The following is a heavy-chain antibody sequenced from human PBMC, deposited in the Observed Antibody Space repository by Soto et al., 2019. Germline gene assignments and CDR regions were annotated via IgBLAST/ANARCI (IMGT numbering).Heavy chain of an antibody. CDR1: GFTFNNSA. V-gene: IGHV3-23*01. CDR2: ISGTVGNT. Sequence: EVQLLESGGGLVQPGGSLRLSCVASGFTFNNSAMRWVRQAPGKGLQWVSSISGTVGNTYYEESVEGRFTISRDTSKNTVYPQMNSLRAEGTAIYYCAKGTMGAPFYYFYYWGQGTLVTVSS. D-gene: IGHD1-26*01. J-gene: IGHJ4*02. CDR3: AKGTMGAPFYYFYY.